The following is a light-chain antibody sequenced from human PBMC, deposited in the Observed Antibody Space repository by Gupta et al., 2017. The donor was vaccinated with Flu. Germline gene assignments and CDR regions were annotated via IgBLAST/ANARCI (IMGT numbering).Light chain of an antibody. CDR3: QQSDSAHRA. CDR2: GVS. CDR1: NTILNY. Sequence: PSSLSASLGDSVTITCRASNTILNYLNWYQQKAGKAPKLVIYGVSKLASGVSSRFSGRGSGPDFTLTISKLQLEDIGTYYCQQSDSAHRAFGQGTKVDIK. V-gene: IGKV1-39*01. J-gene: IGKJ1*01.